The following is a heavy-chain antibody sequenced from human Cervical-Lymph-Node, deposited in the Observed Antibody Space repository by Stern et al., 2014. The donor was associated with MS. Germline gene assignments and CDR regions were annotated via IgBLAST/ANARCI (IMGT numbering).Heavy chain of an antibody. CDR1: GFTFSSYG. V-gene: IGHV3-30*18. Sequence: MQLVESGGGVVQPGRSLRLSCAASGFTFSSYGMHWVRQAPGKGLEWVAVISYDGSNKYYADSVKGRFTISRDNSKNTLYLQMNSLRAEDTAVYYCAKDLFRRDSFTICFDYWGQGTLVTVSS. J-gene: IGHJ4*02. CDR2: ISYDGSNK. CDR3: AKDLFRRDSFTICFDY. D-gene: IGHD3-9*01.